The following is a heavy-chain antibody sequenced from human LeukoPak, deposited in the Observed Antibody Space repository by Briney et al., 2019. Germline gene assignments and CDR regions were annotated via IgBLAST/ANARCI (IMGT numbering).Heavy chain of an antibody. CDR3: ARGGSWSWDN. J-gene: IGHJ4*02. V-gene: IGHV3-7*01. CDR2: IKEDGSEK. CDR1: EFRFNNYW. D-gene: IGHD2-8*02. Sequence: GGSLRLSCESPEFRFNNYWMSWVRQAPGKGLEGVANIKEDGSEKYYVDSVSGRFTISRDNAKNSLYLQMNSMRVEDTAVYYCARGGSWSWDNWGQGTLVTVSS.